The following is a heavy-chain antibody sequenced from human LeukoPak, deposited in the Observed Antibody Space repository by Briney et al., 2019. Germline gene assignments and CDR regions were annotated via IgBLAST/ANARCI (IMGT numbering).Heavy chain of an antibody. V-gene: IGHV4-31*03. D-gene: IGHD2-2*01. CDR2: IYYSGST. CDR3: ASLLSPGYCSSTSCQEH. CDR1: GGSISSGGYY. Sequence: SETLSLTCTVSGGSISSGGYYWSWVRQHPGKGLEWIGYIYYSGSTYYNPSLKSRVTISVDTSKNQFSLKPSSVTAADTAVYYCASLLSPGYCSSTSCQEHWGQGTLVTVSS. J-gene: IGHJ4*02.